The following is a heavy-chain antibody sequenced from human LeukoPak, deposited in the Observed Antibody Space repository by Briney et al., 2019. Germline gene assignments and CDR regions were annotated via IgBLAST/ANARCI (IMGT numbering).Heavy chain of an antibody. Sequence: SETLSLTCAVYGGSFSSYYWGWIRQPPGKGLEWIGSIYYSGSTYYNPSLKSRVTISVDTSKNQFSLKLSSVTAADTAVYYCARQRGTVSDGGYFDYWGQGTLVTVSS. CDR1: GGSFSSYY. CDR2: IYYSGST. D-gene: IGHD3-16*01. J-gene: IGHJ4*02. V-gene: IGHV4-39*07. CDR3: ARQRGTVSDGGYFDY.